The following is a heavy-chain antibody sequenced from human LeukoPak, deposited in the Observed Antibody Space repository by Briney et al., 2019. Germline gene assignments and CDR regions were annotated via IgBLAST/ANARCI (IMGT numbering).Heavy chain of an antibody. V-gene: IGHV3-9*03. CDR3: AKESDYGEYYFDY. CDR1: GFTFDDYA. Sequence: GRSLRLSCAASGFTFDDYAMHWVRQAPGKGLEWVSGISWNSGSIGYADSVKGRFTISRDNAKNSLYLQMNSLRAEDMALYYCAKESDYGEYYFDYWGQGTLVTVSS. D-gene: IGHD4-17*01. CDR2: ISWNSGSI. J-gene: IGHJ4*02.